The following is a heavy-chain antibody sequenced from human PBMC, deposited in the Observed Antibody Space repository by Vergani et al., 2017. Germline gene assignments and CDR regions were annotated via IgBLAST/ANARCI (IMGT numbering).Heavy chain of an antibody. J-gene: IGHJ5*02. V-gene: IGHV1-69*01. CDR3: ARDAHLNSGYAPIGFNWFDP. D-gene: IGHD5-12*01. CDR2: IIPIFGTA. Sequence: QVQLVQSGAEVKKPGSSVKVSCKASGGTFSSYAISWVRQAPGQGLEWMGGIIPIFGTANYAQKFQGRVTITADESTSTAYMGLSSLRSEDTAVYYCARDAHLNSGYAPIGFNWFDPWGQGTLVTVSS. CDR1: GGTFSSYA.